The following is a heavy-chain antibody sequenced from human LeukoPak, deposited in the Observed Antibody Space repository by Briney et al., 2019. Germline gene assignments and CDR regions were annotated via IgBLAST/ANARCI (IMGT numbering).Heavy chain of an antibody. Sequence: ASVKVSCKASGYTFTSYYMHWVRQAPGQGLEWMGIINPSGGSTSYAQKFQGRVTMTRDMSTSTDYMELSSLRSEDTAVYYCARGSDTVMAYTTDIDYWGQGTLVTVSS. CDR1: GYTFTSYY. V-gene: IGHV1-46*01. CDR3: ARGSDTVMAYTTDIDY. J-gene: IGHJ4*02. D-gene: IGHD5-18*01. CDR2: INPSGGST.